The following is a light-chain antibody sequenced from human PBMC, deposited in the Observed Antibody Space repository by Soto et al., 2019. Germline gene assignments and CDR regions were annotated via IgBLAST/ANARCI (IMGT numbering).Light chain of an antibody. CDR2: GAS. V-gene: IGKV3-15*01. Sequence: DILMTQSPATLSVSPGERATLSCRASQSVSSNLAWYQQKPGQAPRLLIYGASTRATGIPARFSGSGSGTEVTLTISSLQSEDFAVYYCQQYNNWPPWTFGQGTKVEIK. CDR1: QSVSSN. CDR3: QQYNNWPPWT. J-gene: IGKJ1*01.